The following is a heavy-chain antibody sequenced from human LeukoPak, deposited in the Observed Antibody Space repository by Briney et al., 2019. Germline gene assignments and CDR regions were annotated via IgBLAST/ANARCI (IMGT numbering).Heavy chain of an antibody. J-gene: IGHJ4*02. D-gene: IGHD5-18*01. CDR3: ARKTPYSNGLFAY. Sequence: RGESLKISCKGSGYSFTTYWIGWVRQMPGKGLEWMGIIYPGDSDTRYSPSFQGQVTISADKSISTAYLQWSSLKASDTAMYYFARKTPYSNGLFAYWAREPWSPSPQ. CDR1: GYSFTTYW. V-gene: IGHV5-51*01. CDR2: IYPGDSDT.